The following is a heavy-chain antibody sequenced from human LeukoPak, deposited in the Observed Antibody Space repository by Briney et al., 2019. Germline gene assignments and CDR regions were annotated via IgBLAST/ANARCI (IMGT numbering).Heavy chain of an antibody. CDR3: ARAGTSSWYLDY. D-gene: IGHD6-13*01. CDR1: GGSIGSYY. Sequence: SETLSLTCTVSGGSIGSYYWSWIRQPPGKGLEWIGYIYYSGSTNYNPSLKSRVTISVDTSKNQFSLKLTSVTAADTAVYYCARAGTSSWYLDYWGQGTLVTVSS. V-gene: IGHV4-59*01. J-gene: IGHJ4*02. CDR2: IYYSGST.